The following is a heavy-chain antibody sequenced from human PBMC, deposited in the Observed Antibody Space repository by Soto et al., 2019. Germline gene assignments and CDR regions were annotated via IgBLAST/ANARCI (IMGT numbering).Heavy chain of an antibody. CDR3: ARMSITTSFYYGMDV. D-gene: IGHD3-22*01. J-gene: IGHJ6*02. V-gene: IGHV5-51*01. CDR1: GDSFISYW. Sequence: PGESLKISCEASGDSFISYWIAWVRQMPGKGLEWMGIIYPGDSDTKYSPSFQGQVTISADKSINTAYLQWRSLKASDTAMFYCARMSITTSFYYGMDVWGQGTTVTVS. CDR2: IYPGDSDT.